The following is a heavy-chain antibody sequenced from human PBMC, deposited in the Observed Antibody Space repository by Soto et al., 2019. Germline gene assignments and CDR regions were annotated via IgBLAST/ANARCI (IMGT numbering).Heavy chain of an antibody. CDR3: ARGLGEWLVWVY. V-gene: IGHV4-39*01. J-gene: IGHJ4*02. CDR2: IYYSGST. Sequence: QLQLQESGPGLVKPSETLSLTCTVSGGSISSSSYYWGWIRQPPGKGLEWIGSIYYSGSTYYNPSLKSRVTISVDTSKNQFSLKLSSVTAADTAVYYCARGLGEWLVWVYWGQGTLVTVSS. CDR1: GGSISSSSYY. D-gene: IGHD6-19*01.